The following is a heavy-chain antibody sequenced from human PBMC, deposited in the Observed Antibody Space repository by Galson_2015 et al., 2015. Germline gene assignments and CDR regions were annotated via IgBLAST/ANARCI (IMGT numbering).Heavy chain of an antibody. D-gene: IGHD3/OR15-3a*01. CDR1: GFTFSSYA. CDR3: AKGVGSDFYYWYFDL. CDR2: ITASGGSP. Sequence: SLRLSCAASGFTFSSYAMSWVRQAPGKGLKWVSLITASGGSPYYADSVKRRFTISRDNSKNTLYLQMNSLRAEDTAMYYCAKGVGSDFYYWYFDLWGRGTLVTVSS. J-gene: IGHJ2*01. V-gene: IGHV3-23*01.